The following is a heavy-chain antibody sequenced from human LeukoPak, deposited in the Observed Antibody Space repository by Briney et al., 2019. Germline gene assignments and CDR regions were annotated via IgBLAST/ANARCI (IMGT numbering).Heavy chain of an antibody. J-gene: IGHJ4*02. D-gene: IGHD3-10*01. V-gene: IGHV4-34*10. CDR1: GGSFSGYY. CDR3: ARKENVYYYFDY. CDR2: IYHSGTT. Sequence: SETLSLTCAVYGGSFSGYYWSWIRQPPGKGLEWIGYIYHSGTTYYNPSLQSRVTMSVDTSKNQFSLKLSSVTAVDTAVYYCARKENVYYYFDYWGQGTLVTVSS.